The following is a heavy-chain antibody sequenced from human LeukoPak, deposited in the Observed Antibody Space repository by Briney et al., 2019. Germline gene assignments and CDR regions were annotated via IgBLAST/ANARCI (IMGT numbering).Heavy chain of an antibody. J-gene: IGHJ3*02. CDR1: GFTFSSYA. Sequence: PGGSLRLSCAASGFTFSSYAVSWVRQAPGKGLEWVSAISGSGGSTYYADSVKGRFTISRDNSKNTLYLQMNSLRAEDTAVYYCARERGYSYGHDAFDIWGKGTMVTVSS. CDR3: ARERGYSYGHDAFDI. CDR2: ISGSGGST. D-gene: IGHD5-18*01. V-gene: IGHV3-23*01.